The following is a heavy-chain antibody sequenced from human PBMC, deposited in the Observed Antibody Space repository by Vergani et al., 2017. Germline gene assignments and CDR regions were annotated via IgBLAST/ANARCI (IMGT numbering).Heavy chain of an antibody. CDR1: GGSISSGSYY. Sequence: QVQLQESGPGLVKPSQTLSLTCSVSGGSISSGSYYWSWIRQPAGKGLEWIGRMHTTGTTNYNPSLKSRATISVDTSKNQFSLNLSSVTAADTAVYYCAREPPLTGFFDYWGQGTLVTVSS. V-gene: IGHV4-61*02. J-gene: IGHJ4*02. CDR2: MHTTGTT. D-gene: IGHD3-9*01. CDR3: AREPPLTGFFDY.